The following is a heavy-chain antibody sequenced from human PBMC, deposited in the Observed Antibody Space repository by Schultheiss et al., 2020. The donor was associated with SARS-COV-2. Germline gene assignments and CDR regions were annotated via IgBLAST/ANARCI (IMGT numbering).Heavy chain of an antibody. V-gene: IGHV3-7*03. Sequence: GGSLRLSCGASGFTISSFWMSWVRQAPGKGLEWVANIKQDGSEKYYVDSVKGRFSISRDNAKNSLYLQMNSLRAEDTAVYSCVRYYDSSDYHDAFDIWGQGTMVTVSS. CDR2: IKQDGSEK. J-gene: IGHJ3*02. CDR1: GFTISSFW. D-gene: IGHD3-22*01. CDR3: VRYYDSSDYHDAFDI.